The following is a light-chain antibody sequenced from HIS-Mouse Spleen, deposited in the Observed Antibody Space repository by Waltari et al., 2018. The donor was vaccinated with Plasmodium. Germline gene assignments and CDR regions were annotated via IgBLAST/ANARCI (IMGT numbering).Light chain of an antibody. CDR3: LQDYNYPYT. J-gene: IGKJ2*01. V-gene: IGKV1-6*01. CDR2: AAS. Sequence: AIQITQSPSSLSASVGDRVTITCRASQGIRNDLGWYQQKPGKAPKLLISAASSLQSGVPSRFIGSGSGTDFTLTISSLQPEDFATYYCLQDYNYPYTFGQGTKLEIK. CDR1: QGIRND.